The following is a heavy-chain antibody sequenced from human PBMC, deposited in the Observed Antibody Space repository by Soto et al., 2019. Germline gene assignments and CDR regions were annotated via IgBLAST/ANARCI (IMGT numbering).Heavy chain of an antibody. D-gene: IGHD1-1*01. CDR2: IGPNRGDT. CDR3: GRGRSGERVVFY. Sequence: QVQLVQSGAEVKKSGASVKVSCKASGYTFTGYYIHWVRQAPGQGPEWMGGIGPNRGDTRYAQKFQGRVTMTRDTSSNTVYMELSNLSPDDTAVYYCGRGRSGERVVFYWGQGTLVTVYS. J-gene: IGHJ4*02. CDR1: GYTFTGYY. V-gene: IGHV1-2*02.